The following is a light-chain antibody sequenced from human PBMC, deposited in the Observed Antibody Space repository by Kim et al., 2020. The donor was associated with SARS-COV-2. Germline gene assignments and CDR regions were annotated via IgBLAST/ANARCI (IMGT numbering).Light chain of an antibody. V-gene: IGLV2-11*01. CDR3: CSYAGTYTFV. CDR2: DVT. J-gene: IGLJ2*01. CDR1: SSDVGGYNY. Sequence: QSALTQPRSVSGSPGQSVTISCTGSSSDVGGYNYVSWFQQYPGKAPKLMIYDVTKRPSGVPDRFSGSKSGNTASLTISGLQAEEEAEYYCCSYAGTYTFVFGGGTQLTVL.